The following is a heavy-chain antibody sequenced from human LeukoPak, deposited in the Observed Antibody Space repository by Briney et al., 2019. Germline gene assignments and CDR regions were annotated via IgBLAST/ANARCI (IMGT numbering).Heavy chain of an antibody. CDR1: GGTFSSYA. Sequence: ASVKVSCKASGGTFSSYAISWVRQAPGQGLEWMGGIIPIFGTANYAQKFQGRVTITTDESTSTAYMKLSSLRSEDTAVYYCARKAYYDSRGWFDPWGQGTLVTVSS. D-gene: IGHD3-22*01. J-gene: IGHJ5*02. CDR2: IIPIFGTA. CDR3: ARKAYYDSRGWFDP. V-gene: IGHV1-69*05.